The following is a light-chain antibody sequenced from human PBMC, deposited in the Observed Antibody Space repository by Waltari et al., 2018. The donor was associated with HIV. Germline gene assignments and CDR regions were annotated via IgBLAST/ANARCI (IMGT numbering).Light chain of an antibody. Sequence: QSALTQPASVSGSLGQSINISCSGLSSDLGHSHFVSWYQQHPDTVPRVIIYDGNNRPSGVSSCFSGSKSGATASLTISGLQAEDEAVYYCASHSTYTLLYVFGSGTELTVL. V-gene: IGLV2-14*03. J-gene: IGLJ1*01. CDR3: ASHSTYTLLYV. CDR1: SSDLGHSHF. CDR2: DGN.